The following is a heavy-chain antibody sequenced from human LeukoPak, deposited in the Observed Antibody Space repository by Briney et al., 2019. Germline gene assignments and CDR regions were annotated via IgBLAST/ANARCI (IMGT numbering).Heavy chain of an antibody. CDR2: ISAYNGNT. CDR1: GYTFTSYG. D-gene: IGHD4-17*01. Sequence: ASVKVSCKASGYTFTSYGISWVRQAPGQGLEWMGWISAYNGNTNYAQKLQGRVTMATDTSTSTAYMELRSLRSDDTAVYYCARERSHDYGDWRYYYYGMDVWGQGTTVTVSS. CDR3: ARERSHDYGDWRYYYYGMDV. V-gene: IGHV1-18*01. J-gene: IGHJ6*02.